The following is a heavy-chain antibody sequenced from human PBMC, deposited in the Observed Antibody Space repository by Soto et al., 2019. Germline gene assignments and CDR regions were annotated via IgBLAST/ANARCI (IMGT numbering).Heavy chain of an antibody. CDR3: ARDRYSSGWIDAFDI. CDR2: IFTGGST. CDR1: GFTVSSNY. Sequence: EVQLVESGGGLVQPGGSLRLSCAASGFTVSSNYMSWVRQAPGKGLEWVSVIFTGGSTYYADSVKGRFTISRHSSKNTVYLQMNSLRAEDTAVYYCARDRYSSGWIDAFDIWGQETMVTVSS. D-gene: IGHD6-19*01. V-gene: IGHV3-53*04. J-gene: IGHJ3*02.